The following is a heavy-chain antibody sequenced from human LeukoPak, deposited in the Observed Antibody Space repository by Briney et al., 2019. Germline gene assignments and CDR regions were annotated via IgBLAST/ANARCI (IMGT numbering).Heavy chain of an antibody. D-gene: IGHD1-14*01. Sequence: PSETLSLTCTVSGGSISSGDYYWSWIRQPPGKGLERIGYIYYSGSTYYNPSLKSRVTISVDTSKNQFSLKLSSVTAADTAVYYCARGNLDLMTYYFDYWGQGTLVTVSS. CDR2: IYYSGST. CDR3: ARGNLDLMTYYFDY. CDR1: GGSISSGDYY. V-gene: IGHV4-30-4*01. J-gene: IGHJ4*02.